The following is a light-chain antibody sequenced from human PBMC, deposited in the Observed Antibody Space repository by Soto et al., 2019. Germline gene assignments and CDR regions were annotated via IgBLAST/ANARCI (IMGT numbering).Light chain of an antibody. J-gene: IGKJ2*01. CDR1: QSAGTN. CDR2: GAS. CDR3: QQLNSYLYS. Sequence: EIVMTQSPVTLSVSPGGGATLSCRASQSAGTNLAWYQQQPGQPPRLLIYGASIRATGVPGRFSGSGSGTEFTLTISSLQSEDFAVYYCQQLNSYLYSFGQGTKLEIK. V-gene: IGKV3-15*01.